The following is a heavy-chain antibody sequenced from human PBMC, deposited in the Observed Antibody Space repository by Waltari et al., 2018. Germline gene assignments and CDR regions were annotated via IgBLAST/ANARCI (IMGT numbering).Heavy chain of an antibody. V-gene: IGHV4-34*01. CDR3: ARGQIVVVTATNAPFDY. D-gene: IGHD2-21*02. CDR1: GGSFSGYY. Sequence: QVQLQQWGAGLLKPSETLSLTCAVSGGSFSGYYWSWLRQPPGKGLEWIGEINHSGSTNYNPSLKSRVTISVDTSKNQFSLKLSSVTAADTAVYYCARGQIVVVTATNAPFDYWGQGTLVTVSS. CDR2: INHSGST. J-gene: IGHJ4*02.